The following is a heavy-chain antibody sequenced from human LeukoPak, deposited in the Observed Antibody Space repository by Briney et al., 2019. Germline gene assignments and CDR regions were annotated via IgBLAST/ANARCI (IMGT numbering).Heavy chain of an antibody. J-gene: IGHJ4*02. V-gene: IGHV4-30-4*01. CDR3: ARVKVTGGEVDY. CDR1: GGSISSGDYY. Sequence: SETLSLTCTVSGGSISSGDYYWSWIRQPPGKGLEWIGYIYYSGSTYYNPSLKSRVTMSVDTSKNQFSLKLSSVTAADTAVYYCARVKVTGGEVDYWGQGTLVTVSS. CDR2: IYYSGST. D-gene: IGHD2-8*02.